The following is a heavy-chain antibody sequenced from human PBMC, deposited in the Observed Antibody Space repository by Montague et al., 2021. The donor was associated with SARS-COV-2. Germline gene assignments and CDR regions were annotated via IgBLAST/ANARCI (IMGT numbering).Heavy chain of an antibody. CDR2: IYTSGST. CDR3: ARGALFYDSSGYYSDAFDI. CDR1: GDSISSYY. V-gene: IGHV4-59*10. J-gene: IGHJ3*02. Sequence: SETLSLTCDVYGDSISSYYWSWIRQPAGKGLEWIGRIYTSGSTNYNPSLKSRVTMSVDTSKNQFSLKLSSVTAADRAVYYCARGALFYDSSGYYSDAFDIWGQGTMVTVSS. D-gene: IGHD3-22*01.